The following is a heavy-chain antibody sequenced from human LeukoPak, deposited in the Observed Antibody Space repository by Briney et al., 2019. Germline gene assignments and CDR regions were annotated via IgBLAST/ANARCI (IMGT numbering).Heavy chain of an antibody. D-gene: IGHD3-10*01. CDR3: AKDDAWLRFGE. CDR1: GFTFSSYA. J-gene: IGHJ4*02. Sequence: GGSLRLSCAASGFTFSSYAMSWVRQAPGKGLEWVPAISGSGGSTYYADSVKGRFTISRDNSKNTLYLEVISLTADDTAVYYCAKDDAWLRFGEWSQGTLVTVSS. CDR2: ISGSGGST. V-gene: IGHV3-23*01.